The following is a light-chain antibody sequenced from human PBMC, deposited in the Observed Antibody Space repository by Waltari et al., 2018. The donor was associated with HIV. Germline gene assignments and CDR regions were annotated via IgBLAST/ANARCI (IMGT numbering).Light chain of an antibody. CDR3: AAWDDSLNGVV. CDR1: TSNIGQNP. CDR2: SND. Sequence: QSVLTQPPSASGTPGQGVTISCSGSTSNIGQNPVNWYQQFTGTAPKPLIYSNDQRPSGVPDRFSGSKSGTSASLAISGLQSEDDTDYYCAAWDDSLNGVVFGGGTTLTVL. J-gene: IGLJ2*01. V-gene: IGLV1-44*01.